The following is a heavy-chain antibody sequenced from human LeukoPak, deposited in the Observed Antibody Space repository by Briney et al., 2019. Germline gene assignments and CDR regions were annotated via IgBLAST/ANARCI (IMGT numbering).Heavy chain of an antibody. Sequence: GGSLRLSCAASGFTFDDYAMHWVRQAPGKGLEWVSGISWNSGSIGYADSVKGRFTISRDNAKNSLYLQMNSLRAEDTALYYCAKDIRDGSGSFFDYWGQGTLVTVSS. V-gene: IGHV3-9*01. CDR3: AKDIRDGSGSFFDY. CDR1: GFTFDDYA. D-gene: IGHD3-10*01. CDR2: ISWNSGSI. J-gene: IGHJ4*02.